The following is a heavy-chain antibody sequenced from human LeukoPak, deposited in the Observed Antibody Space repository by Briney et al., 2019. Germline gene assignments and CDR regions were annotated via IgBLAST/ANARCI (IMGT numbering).Heavy chain of an antibody. V-gene: IGHV3-30*02. D-gene: IGHD6-6*01. CDR1: GFTFSNYG. Sequence: PGGSLRLSCAASGFTFSNYGMHWVRQAPGKGLEWVGFIRYDGRNKYYADFVKGRFTISRDNSKNTLYLQMNSLRAEDTAVYYCARDAYSSSSEDYYYYYYMDVWGKGTTVTVSS. CDR2: IRYDGRNK. J-gene: IGHJ6*03. CDR3: ARDAYSSSSEDYYYYYYMDV.